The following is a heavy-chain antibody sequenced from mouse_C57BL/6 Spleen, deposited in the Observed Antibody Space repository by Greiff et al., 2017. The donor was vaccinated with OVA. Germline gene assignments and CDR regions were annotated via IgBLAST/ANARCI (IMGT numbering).Heavy chain of an antibody. CDR2: IWTGGGT. Sequence: VQLVESGPGLVAPSQSLSITCTVSGFSLTSYAISWVRQPPGKGLEWLGVIWTGGGTNYNSALKSRLSISKDNSKSQVFLKMNSLQTDDTARYYCARSPTVVSEDAMDYWGQGTSVTVSS. J-gene: IGHJ4*01. CDR3: ARSPTVVSEDAMDY. V-gene: IGHV2-9-1*01. D-gene: IGHD1-1*01. CDR1: GFSLTSYA.